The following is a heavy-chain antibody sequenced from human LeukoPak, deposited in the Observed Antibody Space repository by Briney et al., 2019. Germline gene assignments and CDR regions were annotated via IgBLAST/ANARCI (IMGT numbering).Heavy chain of an antibody. CDR1: GFTFSSYE. Sequence: PGGSLRLSCAASGFTFSSYEMNWVRQAPGKGLEWVSYISSSGSTIYYADSVKGRFTISRDNAKNPLYLQMNSLRAEDTAVYYCAKDGGRYYYYASAFDYWGQGILVTVSS. J-gene: IGHJ4*02. CDR2: ISSSGSTI. V-gene: IGHV3-48*03. CDR3: AKDGGRYYYYASAFDY. D-gene: IGHD3-10*01.